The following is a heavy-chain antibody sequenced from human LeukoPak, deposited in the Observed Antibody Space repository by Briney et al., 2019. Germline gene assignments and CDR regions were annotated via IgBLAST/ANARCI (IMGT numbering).Heavy chain of an antibody. CDR1: GFTFSSYA. D-gene: IGHD7-27*01. V-gene: IGHV3-23*01. J-gene: IGHJ4*02. CDR3: AKTGDYRDYFDY. CDR2: ISGSGGST. Sequence: GGSLRLSCAASGFTFSSYAMSWIRQAPGKGLEWVSAISGSGGSTYYADSVKGRFTISRDNSKNTLYLQMNSLRAEDTAVYYCAKTGDYRDYFDYWGLGTLVTVSS.